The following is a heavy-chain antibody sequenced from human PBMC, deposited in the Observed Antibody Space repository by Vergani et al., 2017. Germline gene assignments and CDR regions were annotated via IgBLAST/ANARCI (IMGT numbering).Heavy chain of an antibody. CDR1: GFTFSSYA. CDR2: ISGSGGST. Sequence: EVQLLESGGGLVQPGGSLRLSCAASGFTFSSYAMSWVRPAPGKGLEWVSAISGSGGSTYYADSVKGRFTSSRDNSKNTLYLQINSLRAEDTTVYYCARSGKDFWSGYYNDYWGQGTLVTVSS. V-gene: IGHV3-23*01. J-gene: IGHJ4*02. D-gene: IGHD3-3*01. CDR3: ARSGKDFWSGYYNDY.